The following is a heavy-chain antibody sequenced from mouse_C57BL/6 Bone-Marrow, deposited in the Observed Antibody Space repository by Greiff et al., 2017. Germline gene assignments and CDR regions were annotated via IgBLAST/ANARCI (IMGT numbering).Heavy chain of an antibody. Sequence: QVQLQQSGAELARPGASVKMSCKASGYTFTSYTMHWVKQRPGPGLEWIGYINPSSGYTKYNQKFKDKATLTADKSSSTAYMQLSSLTSEDSAVYYCARGGLRLPFAYWGQGTLVTVSA. J-gene: IGHJ3*01. CDR3: ARGGLRLPFAY. CDR2: INPSSGYT. CDR1: GYTFTSYT. D-gene: IGHD3-2*02. V-gene: IGHV1-4*01.